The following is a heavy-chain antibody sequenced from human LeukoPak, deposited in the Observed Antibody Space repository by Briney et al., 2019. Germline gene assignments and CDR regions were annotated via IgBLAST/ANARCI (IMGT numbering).Heavy chain of an antibody. V-gene: IGHV1-2*02. CDR1: GYTFTGYY. J-gene: IGHJ4*02. CDR3: ARGTYYDSSAYSGVRLFDY. D-gene: IGHD3-22*01. Sequence: ASVKVSCEASGYTFTGYYMHWVRQVPGQGLEWIGWINPDTGRTNYAQKFQGRVTMTRDTSNTTAYMELTRLTSDDTAVYSCARGTYYDSSAYSGVRLFDYWGQGTLVTVSS. CDR2: INPDTGRT.